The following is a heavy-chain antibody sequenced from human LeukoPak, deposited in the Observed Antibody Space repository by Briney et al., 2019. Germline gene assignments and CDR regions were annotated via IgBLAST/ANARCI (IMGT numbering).Heavy chain of an antibody. V-gene: IGHV3-30*02. CDR3: AKNYCSSTSCYSYYMDV. CDR1: GYTFTSYY. J-gene: IGHJ6*03. CDR2: IRYDGGDK. Sequence: SCKASGYTFTSYYMHWVRQAPGKGLEWVAFIRYDGGDKYFANSVKGRFTIFRDNSRNTLYLQMNSVRAEDTALYYCAKNYCSSTSCYSYYMDVWGKGTTVTVSS. D-gene: IGHD2-2*02.